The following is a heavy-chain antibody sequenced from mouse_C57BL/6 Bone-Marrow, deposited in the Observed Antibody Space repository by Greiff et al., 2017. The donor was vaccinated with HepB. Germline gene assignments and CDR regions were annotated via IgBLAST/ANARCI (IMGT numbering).Heavy chain of an antibody. CDR3: ARGSYLYYAMDY. D-gene: IGHD1-1*02. CDR1: GYAFSSSW. CDR2: IYPGDGDT. Sequence: QVQLQQSGPELVKPGASVKISCKASGYAFSSSWMNWVKQRPGKGLEWIGRIYPGDGDTNYNGKFKGKATLTADKSSSTAYMQLSSLTSDDSAVYFCARGSYLYYAMDYWGQGTSVTVSS. J-gene: IGHJ4*01. V-gene: IGHV1-82*01.